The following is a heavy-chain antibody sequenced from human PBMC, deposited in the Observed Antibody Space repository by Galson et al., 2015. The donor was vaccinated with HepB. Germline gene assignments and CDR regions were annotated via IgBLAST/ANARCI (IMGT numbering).Heavy chain of an antibody. CDR1: GFTFSSYG. Sequence: SLRLSCAASGFTFSSYGMHWVRQAPGKGLEWVAAISYDGSNEYYADSVKGRFTISRDNSKNTLYLQMNSLRAEDTAVYYCAKPPNRPTTPDYWGQGTLVTVSS. CDR3: AKPPNRPTTPDY. D-gene: IGHD1-26*01. J-gene: IGHJ4*02. V-gene: IGHV3-30*18. CDR2: ISYDGSNE.